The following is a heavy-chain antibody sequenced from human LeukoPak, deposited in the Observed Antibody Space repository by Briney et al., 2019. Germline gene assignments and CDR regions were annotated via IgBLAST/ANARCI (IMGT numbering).Heavy chain of an antibody. D-gene: IGHD6-19*01. V-gene: IGHV3-15*01. J-gene: IGHJ4*02. Sequence: GGSLRLSCAASGFTFSNAWMSWVRQAPGKGLEWVGRIKSKTDGGTTDYAAPVKGRFTISRDDSKNTLYLQMNSLKTEDTAVYYCTTDGTASSGWYSYYFDYWGQGTLVTVSS. CDR3: TTDGTASSGWYSYYFDY. CDR1: GFTFSNAW. CDR2: IKSKTDGGTT.